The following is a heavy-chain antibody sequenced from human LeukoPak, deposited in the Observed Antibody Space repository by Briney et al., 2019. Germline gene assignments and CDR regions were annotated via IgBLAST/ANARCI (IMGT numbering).Heavy chain of an antibody. CDR1: GYTFTSYY. V-gene: IGHV1-46*01. J-gene: IGHJ4*02. CDR2: INPSGGST. Sequence: ASVKVSCKASGYTFTSYYMHWVRQAPGQGPKWMGIINPSGGSTSYAQKFQGRVTMTRDMSTSTVYMELSSLRSEDTAVYYCARDGYCSGGSCYMSLDYWGQGTLVTVSS. D-gene: IGHD2-15*01. CDR3: ARDGYCSGGSCYMSLDY.